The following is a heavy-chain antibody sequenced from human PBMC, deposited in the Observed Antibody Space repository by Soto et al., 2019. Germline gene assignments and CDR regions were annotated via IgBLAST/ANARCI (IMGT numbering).Heavy chain of an antibody. D-gene: IGHD3-16*01. Sequence: EVQLVESGGGLVQPGGSLRLSCAASGFTFSSYDMNWVRQAPGKGLEWVSYISGTTSSTVYYAESVKGRFTVSRDNAKNSLYLQMNSLRAEDTAVYYCAGQGVQFYDYIWGSYAFDIWGQGTMVTVSS. CDR2: ISGTTSSTV. J-gene: IGHJ3*02. V-gene: IGHV3-48*01. CDR3: AGQGVQFYDYIWGSYAFDI. CDR1: GFTFSSYD.